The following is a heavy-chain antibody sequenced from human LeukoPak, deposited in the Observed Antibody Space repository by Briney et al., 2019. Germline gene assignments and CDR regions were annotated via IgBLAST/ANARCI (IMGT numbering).Heavy chain of an antibody. V-gene: IGHV1-2*02. J-gene: IGHJ5*02. D-gene: IGHD4-11*01. CDR2: INPNSGGT. Sequence: ASVKVSCKASGYTFTGYYMHWVRQAPGQGLEWMGWINPNSGGTNYAQKFQGRVTMTRDTSISTAYVELSRLRSDDTAVYYCAREEKVYSNYNWFDPWGQGTLVTVSS. CDR3: AREEKVYSNYNWFDP. CDR1: GYTFTGYY.